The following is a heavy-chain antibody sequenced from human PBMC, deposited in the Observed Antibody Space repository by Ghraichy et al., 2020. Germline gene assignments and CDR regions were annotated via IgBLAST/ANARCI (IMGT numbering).Heavy chain of an antibody. CDR3: ARGGWGYCSSTSCYKGDNWFDP. CDR2: INHSGST. J-gene: IGHJ5*02. D-gene: IGHD2-2*02. V-gene: IGHV4-34*01. Sequence: SETLSLTCAVYGGSFSGYYWSWIRQPPGKGLEWIGEINHSGSTNYNPSLKSRVTISVDTSKNQFSLKLSSVTAADTAVYYCARGGWGYCSSTSCYKGDNWFDPWGQGTLVTVSS. CDR1: GGSFSGYY.